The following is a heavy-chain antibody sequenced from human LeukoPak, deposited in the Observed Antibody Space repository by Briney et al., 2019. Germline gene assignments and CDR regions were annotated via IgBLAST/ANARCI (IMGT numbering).Heavy chain of an antibody. Sequence: SETLSLTCTVSGGSISSYYWSWIRQPPGKGLEWIGYIYYSGSTNYNPSLKSRVTISVDTSKNQFSLKLSSVTAADTAVYYCARGLRTTGTSYYFDYWGQGTLVTVSS. CDR3: ARGLRTTGTSYYFDY. CDR1: GGSISSYY. D-gene: IGHD1-1*01. CDR2: IYYSGST. V-gene: IGHV4-59*01. J-gene: IGHJ4*02.